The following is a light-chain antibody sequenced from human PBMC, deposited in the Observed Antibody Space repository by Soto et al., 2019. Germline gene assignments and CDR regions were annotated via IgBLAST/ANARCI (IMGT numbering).Light chain of an antibody. J-gene: IGKJ1*01. CDR1: QSVSSTS. Sequence: EIVLTQSPGTLSFSPGERATLSCRASQSVSSTSLAWYQQKPGQAPRLLIYGVSNRATGIPDGFSGSGSGTDFTLTISRLEPEDFAVYYCQQYDGSPPWTFGLGTKV. V-gene: IGKV3-20*01. CDR2: GVS. CDR3: QQYDGSPPWT.